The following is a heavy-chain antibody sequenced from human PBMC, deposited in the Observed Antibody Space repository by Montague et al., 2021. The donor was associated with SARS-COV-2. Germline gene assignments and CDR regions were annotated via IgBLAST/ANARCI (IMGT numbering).Heavy chain of an antibody. J-gene: IGHJ4*02. CDR1: GGSISSSSYY. D-gene: IGHD6-19*01. CDR2: IYYSGST. CDR3: ARSWGQWRLWGYYFDY. V-gene: IGHV4-39*01. Sequence: SETLSLTCTVSGGSISSSSYYWGWIRQPPGKGLEWIGNIYYSGSTYYNPSLKSRVTISVDTSKNQFSLKLSSVTAADTAVYYCARSWGQWRLWGYYFDYWGQGTLVTVSS.